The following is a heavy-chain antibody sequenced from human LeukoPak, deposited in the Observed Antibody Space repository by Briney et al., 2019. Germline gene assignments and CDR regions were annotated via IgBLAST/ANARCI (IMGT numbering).Heavy chain of an antibody. J-gene: IGHJ3*02. D-gene: IGHD3-10*02. CDR3: AKCLASYYNDAFDM. V-gene: IGHV3-23*01. CDR2: IRGGGAGT. Sequence: GGSLRLSCAASGFTFSSYAMNWVRQAPGKGLEWVSFIRGGGAGTRYADPVKGRFTISRDNSKNTLYLQMNSLRVEDTATYYCAKCLASYYNDAFDMWGQGTVVIVSS. CDR1: GFTFSSYA.